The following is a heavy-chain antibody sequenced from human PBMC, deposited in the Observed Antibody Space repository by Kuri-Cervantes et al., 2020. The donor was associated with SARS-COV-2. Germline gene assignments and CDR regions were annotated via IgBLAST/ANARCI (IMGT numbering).Heavy chain of an antibody. D-gene: IGHD3-9*01. J-gene: IGHJ4*02. V-gene: IGHV1-18*04. CDR2: ISAYNGNT. CDR1: GYTFTSYG. Sequence: ASVKVSCKASGYTFTSYGISWVRQAPGQGLEWMGWISAYNGNTNYAQKLQGRVTMTTDTSTSTAYMELRSLRSDDTAAYYCARDGRTYYDILTGDSISYYFDHWGQGALVTVSS. CDR3: ARDGRTYYDILTGDSISYYFDH.